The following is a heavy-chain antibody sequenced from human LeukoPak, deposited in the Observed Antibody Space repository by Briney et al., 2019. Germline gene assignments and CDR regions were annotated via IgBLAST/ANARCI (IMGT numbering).Heavy chain of an antibody. CDR1: GFTFSSYR. CDR2: ISSSSSYI. Sequence: GGSLRLSCAASGFTFSSYRMSWVRQAPGEGLEWVSSISSSSSYIYYADLVKGRFAISRDNAKNSLYLQMNSLRAEDTAVYYCAGIYYGSGSFDYWGQGTLVTVSS. CDR3: AGIYYGSGSFDY. V-gene: IGHV3-21*01. J-gene: IGHJ4*02. D-gene: IGHD3-10*01.